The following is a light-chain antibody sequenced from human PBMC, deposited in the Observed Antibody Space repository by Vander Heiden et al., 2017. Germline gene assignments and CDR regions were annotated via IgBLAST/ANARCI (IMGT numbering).Light chain of an antibody. CDR2: QDS. CDR3: KAWDSSQGV. Sequence: SYELTQPPSVSVSPGQTASITCSGDKLGDKYACWYQQKPGQSPVLVIYQDSKRPSGIPERFSGSNSGKKTNLTISGTQAMDEADYYCKAWDSSQGVFGGGTKLTVL. J-gene: IGLJ2*01. V-gene: IGLV3-1*01. CDR1: KLGDKY.